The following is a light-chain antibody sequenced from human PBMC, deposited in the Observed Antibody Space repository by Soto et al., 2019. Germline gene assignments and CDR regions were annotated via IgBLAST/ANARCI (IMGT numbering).Light chain of an antibody. CDR1: QDISRY. Sequence: DIQLTQSPSFLSASVGDRVTITCRASQDISRYLAWYQQKARKAPKLLIYAASTLQKGVPSRFSGSGSGTEFTLTISSLQPDDFATYYCQQLNTSPLFTCGPGTEVDI. V-gene: IGKV1-9*01. CDR2: AAS. CDR3: QQLNTSPLFT. J-gene: IGKJ3*01.